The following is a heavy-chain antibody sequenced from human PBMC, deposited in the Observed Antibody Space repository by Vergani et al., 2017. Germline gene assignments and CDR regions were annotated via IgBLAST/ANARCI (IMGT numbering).Heavy chain of an antibody. V-gene: IGHV4-34*01. CDR2: IDHTGRP. CDR3: ARVNTETNGHRYYYYYMDV. D-gene: IGHD4-11*01. CDR1: GGSFTSYH. Sequence: QVQLQQWGGGLFKPSETLSLTCVVNGGSFTSYHWTWIRQSPGEGLEWVGDIDHTGRPDYNPSLKSRLTMSVDKSRNQFPLTLNSVTATDTAIYFCARVNTETNGHRYYYYYMDVWGQGTAVTVS. J-gene: IGHJ6*03.